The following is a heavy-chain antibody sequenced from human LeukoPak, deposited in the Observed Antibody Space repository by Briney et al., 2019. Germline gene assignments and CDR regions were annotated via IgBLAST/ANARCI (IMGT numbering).Heavy chain of an antibody. Sequence: SVQVSCKASGYTFTGYYMHWVRQAPGQGLEGVGWINPNSGGTNYAQKFQGRVTIIRDPSISTAYMELSRLRSDDTAVYYCARQGAVAGRFDYWGQGTLVTVSP. CDR3: ARQGAVAGRFDY. V-gene: IGHV1-2*02. D-gene: IGHD6-19*01. J-gene: IGHJ4*02. CDR1: GYTFTGYY. CDR2: INPNSGGT.